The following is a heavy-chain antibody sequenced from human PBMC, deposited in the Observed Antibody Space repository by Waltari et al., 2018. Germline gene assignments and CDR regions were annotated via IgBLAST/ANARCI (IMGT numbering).Heavy chain of an antibody. J-gene: IGHJ4*02. V-gene: IGHV1-2*07. D-gene: IGHD6-6*01. Sequence: QVVLVQSGAEVKKPGASVKFSCKPSGYIFINYYLHWVRQAPGQGPEWMGWVNPDTGNANYAHKFRGRVTMTWDTSSNTAFMDLSDLKSDDTAVYYCVRDRTTVAARPGDYWGQGTLVTVSS. CDR2: VNPDTGNA. CDR1: GYIFINYY. CDR3: VRDRTTVAARPGDY.